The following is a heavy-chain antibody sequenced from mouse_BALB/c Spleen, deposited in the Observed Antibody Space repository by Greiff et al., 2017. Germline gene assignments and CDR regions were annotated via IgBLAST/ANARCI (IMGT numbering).Heavy chain of an antibody. J-gene: IGHJ4*01. CDR2: ISSGSSTI. Sequence: EVKLVESGGGLVQPGGSRKLSCAASGFTFSSFGMHWVRQAPEKGLEWVAYISSGSSTIYYADTVKGRFTISRHNPKNTLFLQMTSLRSEDTAMYYCATLKGMDYWGQGTSVTVSS. CDR1: GFTFSSFG. CDR3: ATLKGMDY. V-gene: IGHV5-17*02.